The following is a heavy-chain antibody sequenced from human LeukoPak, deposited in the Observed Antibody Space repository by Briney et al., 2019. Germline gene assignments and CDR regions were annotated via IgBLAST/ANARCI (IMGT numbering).Heavy chain of an antibody. CDR1: GFTFSSYS. Sequence: GGSLRLSCAASGFTFSSYSMNWVRQAPGKGLEWVSYISSSSSTIYYADSVKGRFTISRDNAKNSLYLQMNSLRAEDTAVYYCARFDYIDAFDIWGQGTMVTVSS. CDR3: ARFDYIDAFDI. D-gene: IGHD4/OR15-4a*01. CDR2: ISSSSSTI. J-gene: IGHJ3*02. V-gene: IGHV3-48*04.